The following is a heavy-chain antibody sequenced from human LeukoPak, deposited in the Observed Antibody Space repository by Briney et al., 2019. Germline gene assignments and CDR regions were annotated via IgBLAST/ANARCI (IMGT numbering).Heavy chain of an antibody. CDR2: VRYDGSNI. Sequence: GGSLRLSCAASGFTFSTYGMHWVRQAPGKGLEWVAVVRYDGSNIHYVDSVKGRFTISRDNSKSTLYLQMNSLTAEDTAVYYCARGGYSGTYYFDYWGQGTLVTVSS. CDR3: ARGGYSGTYYFDY. D-gene: IGHD1-26*01. J-gene: IGHJ4*02. V-gene: IGHV3-33*01. CDR1: GFTFSTYG.